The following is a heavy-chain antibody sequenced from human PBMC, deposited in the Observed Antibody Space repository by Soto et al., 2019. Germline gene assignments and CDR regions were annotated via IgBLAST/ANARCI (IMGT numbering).Heavy chain of an antibody. V-gene: IGHV3-23*01. CDR1: GFTFSSYA. CDR2: ISGSGGST. Sequence: PGGSLRLSCAASGFTFSSYAMSWVRQAPGKGLEWVSAISGSGGSTYYADSVKGRFTISRDNSKNTLYLQMNSLRAEDTAVYYCAKVTIVVPAATADYWGQGTLVTVSS. CDR3: AKVTIVVPAATADY. D-gene: IGHD2-2*01. J-gene: IGHJ4*02.